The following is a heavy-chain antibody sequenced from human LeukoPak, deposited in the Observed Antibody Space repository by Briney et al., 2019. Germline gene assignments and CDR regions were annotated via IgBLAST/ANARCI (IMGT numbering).Heavy chain of an antibody. Sequence: RPTGKKLKWVSAISGSCGSTYYADSVKGRFTISRDNSKNTLYLQMNSLRAEDTAVYYCAKSTRHGDPAMFIACDLWCQGTMVTVSS. CDR2: ISGSCGST. CDR3: AKSTRHGDPAMFIACDL. D-gene: IGHD5-18*01. J-gene: IGHJ3*01. V-gene: IGHV3-23*01.